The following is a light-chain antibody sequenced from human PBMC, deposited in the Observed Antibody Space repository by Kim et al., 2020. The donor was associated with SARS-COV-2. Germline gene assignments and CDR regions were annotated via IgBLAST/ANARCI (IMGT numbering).Light chain of an antibody. Sequence: GQSVDISCAGTSSDVGRYNYVSWYQHHPGKAPTLIIYDVSKRPTGVPDRFSGAKSGNTASLTVSGLQAEDEADYYCSSYAGSNDLVFGGGTKVTVL. J-gene: IGLJ2*01. CDR3: SSYAGSNDLV. CDR1: SSDVGRYNY. CDR2: DVS. V-gene: IGLV2-8*01.